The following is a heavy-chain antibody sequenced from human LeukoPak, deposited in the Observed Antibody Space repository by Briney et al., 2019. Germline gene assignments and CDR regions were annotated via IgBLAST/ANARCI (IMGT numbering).Heavy chain of an antibody. CDR3: ARDHTSSWYRGFDY. D-gene: IGHD6-13*01. CDR1: GGSISSSSYY. Sequence: SETLSLTCSVSGGSISSSSYYWVWIRQPPGKGLEWIGSIYYTGSTYYNPSLKSRVTISVDTSKNQFSLKLSSVTAADTAVYYCARDHTSSWYRGFDYWGQGTLVTVSS. CDR2: IYYTGST. V-gene: IGHV4-39*02. J-gene: IGHJ4*02.